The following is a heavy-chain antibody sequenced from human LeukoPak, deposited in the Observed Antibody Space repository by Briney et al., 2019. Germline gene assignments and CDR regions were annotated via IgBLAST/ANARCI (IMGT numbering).Heavy chain of an antibody. CDR3: AKASWELLTGNWFDS. Sequence: PGGSLRLSCAASGFTFSSYAMSWVRQAPGKGLEWVSTISGSGGSTYYADSVKGRFTISRDNSKNTLYLQMNSLRAEDTAVYYCAKASWELLTGNWFDSWGQGTLVTVSS. CDR1: GFTFSSYA. CDR2: ISGSGGST. D-gene: IGHD1-26*01. V-gene: IGHV3-23*01. J-gene: IGHJ5*01.